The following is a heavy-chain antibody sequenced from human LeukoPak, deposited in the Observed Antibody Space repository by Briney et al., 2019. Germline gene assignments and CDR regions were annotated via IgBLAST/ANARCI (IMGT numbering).Heavy chain of an antibody. CDR2: IKQDGSEK. CDR3: AIHMPLGYCSGGSCYSDPFFDY. V-gene: IGHV3-7*01. D-gene: IGHD2-15*01. CDR1: GFTFSSYW. J-gene: IGHJ4*02. Sequence: PGGSLRLSCAASGFTFSSYWMSWVRQAPGKGLEWVANIKQDGSEKYYVDSVKGRFTISRDNAKNSLYLQMNSLRAEDTAVYYCAIHMPLGYCSGGSCYSDPFFDYWGQGALVTVSS.